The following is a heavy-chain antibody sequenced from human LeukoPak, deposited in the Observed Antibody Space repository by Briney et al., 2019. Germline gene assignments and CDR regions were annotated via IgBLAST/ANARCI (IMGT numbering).Heavy chain of an antibody. CDR1: GFTFADYT. CDR2: ISWDGGRT. Sequence: GGSLRLSCAASGFTFADYTMHWVRQAPGKGLEWVSLISWDGGRTYYADSVKGRFTISRDNSKNSLYLQMNSLRTEDSAFYYCAKASISLMSLPPDYWGQGTLVTVSS. V-gene: IGHV3-43*01. CDR3: AKASISLMSLPPDY. J-gene: IGHJ4*02. D-gene: IGHD3-22*01.